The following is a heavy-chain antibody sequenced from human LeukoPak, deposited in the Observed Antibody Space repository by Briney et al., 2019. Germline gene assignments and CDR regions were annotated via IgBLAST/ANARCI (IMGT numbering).Heavy chain of an antibody. CDR3: ARGGLSGQRTDLFDI. V-gene: IGHV3-21*01. Sequence: GGSLGLSCAASGFTFSSYSMNWARQAPGKGLEWVSSISASPYIYYADSVKGRFTISRDDSKNSLYLQMNSLRAEDTALYYCARGGLSGQRTDLFDIWGQGTMVTVSS. J-gene: IGHJ3*02. CDR1: GFTFSSYS. CDR2: ISASPYI. D-gene: IGHD2/OR15-2a*01.